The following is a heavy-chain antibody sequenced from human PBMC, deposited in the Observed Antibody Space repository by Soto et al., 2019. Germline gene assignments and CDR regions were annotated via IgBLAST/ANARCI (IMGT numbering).Heavy chain of an antibody. CDR3: AKEIARVGYIDY. CDR1: GTSVTSYSYY. D-gene: IGHD1-26*01. J-gene: IGHJ4*02. Sequence: SETLSLTCAVSGTSVTSYSYYWNWIRQPPGKGLEWIGYVFESENTKYNPSLKGRASISVDTSKNQFSLTLTSVTAADTAVYYCAKEIARVGYIDYWGQGTLVTVSS. V-gene: IGHV4-61*01. CDR2: VFESENT.